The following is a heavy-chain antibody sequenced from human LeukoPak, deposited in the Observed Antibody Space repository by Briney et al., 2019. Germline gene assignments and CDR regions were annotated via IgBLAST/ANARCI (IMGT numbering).Heavy chain of an antibody. CDR1: GYTFTSYD. V-gene: IGHV1-8*01. D-gene: IGHD2-15*01. CDR2: MNPNSGNT. Sequence: GASVKVSCKASGYTFTSYDINWLRQATGQGLEWMGWMNPNSGNTGYAQKFQGRVTMTRNTSISTAYMELSSLRCEDTAVYYCARYDCSGGSCYLAYWGQGTLVTVSS. J-gene: IGHJ4*02. CDR3: ARYDCSGGSCYLAY.